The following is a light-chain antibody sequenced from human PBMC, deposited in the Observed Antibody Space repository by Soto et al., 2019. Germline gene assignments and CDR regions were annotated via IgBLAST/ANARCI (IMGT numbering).Light chain of an antibody. CDR3: SSYTTSNTRQIV. J-gene: IGLJ1*01. Sequence: SVLPQPSSVSGAAGQSITISCTGTSSDVGSYNYVSWYQHHPGKAPKLMIFDVSNRPSGVSNRFSGSKSGNTASLTISGLQPEDEADYYCSSYTTSNTRQIVFGTGTKVTVL. CDR2: DVS. V-gene: IGLV2-14*03. CDR1: SSDVGSYNY.